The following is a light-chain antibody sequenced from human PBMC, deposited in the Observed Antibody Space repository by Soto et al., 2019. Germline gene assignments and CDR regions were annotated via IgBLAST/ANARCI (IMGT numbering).Light chain of an antibody. CDR3: QQRSSAIT. CDR2: DAS. Sequence: EIVLTQSPATLSLSPGERATLSCRASQSVSSYLAWYQQKPGQAPRLLIYDASSRATGIPARFSGRGSGTDFTLTISSLEPEDFAVYYCQQRSSAITFGQGTRLEIK. V-gene: IGKV3-11*01. CDR1: QSVSSY. J-gene: IGKJ5*01.